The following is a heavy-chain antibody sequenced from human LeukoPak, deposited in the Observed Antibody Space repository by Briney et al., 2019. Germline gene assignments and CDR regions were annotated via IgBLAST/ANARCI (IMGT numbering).Heavy chain of an antibody. J-gene: IGHJ4*02. Sequence: GGSLRLSCAASGFTSSSSTMSWVRQAPGKGLEWVAVISYDGSNKYYADSVKGRFTISRDNSKNTLYLQMNSLRAEDTAVYYCARNLIVVVPAAMALAFDYWGQGTLVTVSS. V-gene: IGHV3-30*03. CDR1: GFTSSSST. D-gene: IGHD2-2*01. CDR3: ARNLIVVVPAAMALAFDY. CDR2: ISYDGSNK.